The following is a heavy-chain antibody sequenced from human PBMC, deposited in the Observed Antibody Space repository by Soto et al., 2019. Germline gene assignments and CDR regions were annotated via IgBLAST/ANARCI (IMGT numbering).Heavy chain of an antibody. Sequence: ETGHEWVSAISGSGGSTYYADSVKGRFTISRDNSKNTLFLQMNSLRAEDTAVYYCVKVDSRNCIQFYYSFTAVRGNGT. D-gene: IGHD6-13*01. CDR2: ISGSGGST. J-gene: IGHJ6*03. V-gene: IGHV3-23*01. CDR3: VKVDSRNCIQFYYSFTAV.